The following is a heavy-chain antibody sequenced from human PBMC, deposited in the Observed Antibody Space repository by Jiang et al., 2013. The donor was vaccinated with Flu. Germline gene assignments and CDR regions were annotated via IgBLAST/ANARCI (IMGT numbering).Heavy chain of an antibody. CDR2: INPNTGVT. CDR1: GYTFTGYY. Sequence: SGAEVKKPGASVKVSCKASGYTFTGYYIHWVRQAPGHGLEWMGWINPNTGVTNYAQKFQGRVTLTRDTSISTAYMDLSSLRSDDTAVYYCARGGITICHYWGQGSLVTVSS. CDR3: ARGGITICHY. J-gene: IGHJ4*02. D-gene: IGHD3-3*01. V-gene: IGHV1-2*02.